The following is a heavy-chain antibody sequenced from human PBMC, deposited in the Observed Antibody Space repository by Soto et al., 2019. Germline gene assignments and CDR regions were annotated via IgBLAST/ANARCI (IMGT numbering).Heavy chain of an antibody. CDR2: IYYSGST. Sequence: SETLSLTCTVSGGSISSSSYYWGWIRQPPGKGLEWIGSIYYSGSTYYNPSLKSRVTISVDTSKNQFSLKLSSVTAADTAVYYCARQEIYGLGYCSGGSCSELYYFDYWGQGTLVTVSS. CDR1: GGSISSSSYY. D-gene: IGHD2-15*01. CDR3: ARQEIYGLGYCSGGSCSELYYFDY. J-gene: IGHJ4*02. V-gene: IGHV4-39*01.